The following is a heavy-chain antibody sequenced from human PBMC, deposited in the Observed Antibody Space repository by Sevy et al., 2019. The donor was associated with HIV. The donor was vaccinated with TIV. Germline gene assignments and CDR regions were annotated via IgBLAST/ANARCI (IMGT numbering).Heavy chain of an antibody. J-gene: IGHJ5*02. CDR2: ISSDGSTK. Sequence: GGSLRLSCAASGFNFSPYAMHWVRQGPGKGLEWVATISSDGSTKNYVDSVKVRFSISRDNSKNTLFLQMNNLKPEDTAVFYCAKEGYYYDSRSSDWFDPWGQGTLVTVSS. CDR1: GFNFSPYA. CDR3: AKEGYYYDSRSSDWFDP. D-gene: IGHD3-22*01. V-gene: IGHV3-30*18.